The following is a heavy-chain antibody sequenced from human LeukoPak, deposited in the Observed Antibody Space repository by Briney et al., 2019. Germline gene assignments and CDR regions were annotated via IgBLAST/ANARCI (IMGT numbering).Heavy chain of an antibody. CDR2: IYPGVSDT. CDR3: ARPGYCSSTSCLFDY. V-gene: IGHV5-51*01. J-gene: IGHJ4*02. D-gene: IGHD2-2*03. CDR1: GYSFTSYW. Sequence: GESLKISCKGSGYSFTSYWIGWVRQMPGKGMEWMGIIYPGVSDTRYSPSFQGQVTISADKSISTAYLQWSSLKASDTAMYYCARPGYCSSTSCLFDYWGQGTLVTVSS.